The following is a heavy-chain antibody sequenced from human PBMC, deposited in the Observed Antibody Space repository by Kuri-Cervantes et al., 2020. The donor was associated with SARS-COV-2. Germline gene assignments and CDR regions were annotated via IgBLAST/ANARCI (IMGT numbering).Heavy chain of an antibody. CDR1: GLTFSSYW. V-gene: IGHV3-74*01. D-gene: IGHD1-1*01. CDR2: INSDGSST. J-gene: IGHJ4*02. Sequence: GGSLRLSCAASGLTFSSYWMHWVRQAPGKGLVWVSRINSDGSSTSYADSVKGRFTISRDNAKNTLYLQMNSLRAEDTAVYYCAREGWNRALDYWGQGTLVTVSS. CDR3: AREGWNRALDY.